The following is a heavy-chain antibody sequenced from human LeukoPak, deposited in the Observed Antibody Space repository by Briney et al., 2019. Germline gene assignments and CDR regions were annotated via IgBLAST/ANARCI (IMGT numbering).Heavy chain of an antibody. CDR1: GFTVSSNY. CDR2: ISSSSSHT. D-gene: IGHD6-13*01. J-gene: IGHJ4*02. Sequence: GGSLRLSCAASGFTVSSNYMSWVRQAPGKGLEWVSYISSSSSHTNYGDSVKGRFTISRDNAKNSLYLQMNSLRAEDTAVYYCARGRSWFDYWGQGTLVTVSS. V-gene: IGHV3-11*05. CDR3: ARGRSWFDY.